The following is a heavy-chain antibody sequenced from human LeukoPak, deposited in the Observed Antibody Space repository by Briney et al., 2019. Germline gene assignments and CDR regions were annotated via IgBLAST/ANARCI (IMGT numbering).Heavy chain of an antibody. D-gene: IGHD4-23*01. V-gene: IGHV4-34*01. CDR1: GGSFNTYY. CDR3: ARDGGPNNYWFDP. J-gene: IGHJ5*02. CDR2: ISHSGIT. Sequence: SETLSLTCALYGGSFNTYYGIWIRQPPGEGLEWIGEISHSGITNYNPSLKRRVTISIDTSKNQFSLNLNSVTAADTAVYYCARDGGPNNYWFDPWGQGALVTVSS.